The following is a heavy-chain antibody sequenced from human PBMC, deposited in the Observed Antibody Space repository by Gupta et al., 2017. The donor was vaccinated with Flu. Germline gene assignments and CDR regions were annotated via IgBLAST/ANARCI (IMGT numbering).Heavy chain of an antibody. CDR1: AFTFSSHA. V-gene: IGHV3-23*01. CDR2: ISISAVSS. J-gene: IGHJ5*02. D-gene: IGHD1-26*01. Sequence: EVQLWWSGGGPVQPWGSLTLSCSSSAFTFSSHAKAWVRQAPGQGLEGDSGISISAVSSYKADAGRGRVTTSRDDSKNKWDLQMNSMRAEETXVXYCASDPSGHEISGSGLDPWGQGTLVTVSS. CDR3: ASDPSGHEISGSGLDP.